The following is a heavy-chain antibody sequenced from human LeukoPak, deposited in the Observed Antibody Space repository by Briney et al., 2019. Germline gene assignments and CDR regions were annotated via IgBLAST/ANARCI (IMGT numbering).Heavy chain of an antibody. CDR1: GYTFTGYY. CDR3: AREGINCSGGSCYGNYFDY. V-gene: IGHV1-2*02. Sequence: ASVKVSCKASGYTFTGYYMHWVRQAPGQGLEWMGWINPNSGGTNYAQKFQGRVTMTRDTSISTAYMELSRLRSDDTAVYYCAREGINCSGGSCYGNYFDYWGQGTLVTVSS. D-gene: IGHD2-15*01. CDR2: INPNSGGT. J-gene: IGHJ4*02.